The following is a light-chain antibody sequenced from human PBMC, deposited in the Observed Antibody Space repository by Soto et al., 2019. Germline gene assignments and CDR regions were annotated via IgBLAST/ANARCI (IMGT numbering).Light chain of an antibody. CDR3: QTLGSGIVV. J-gene: IGLJ2*01. CDR1: RGHSNYA. V-gene: IGLV4-69*01. Sequence: QPVLTQSPSASASLGASVKLTCTLSRGHSNYAIAWHQQQSEKGPRYLMKLNSDGSHSKGDGIPDRFSGSSSGAERYLTISSLQSEDEADYYCQTLGSGIVVFGGGTKLTVL. CDR2: LNSDGSH.